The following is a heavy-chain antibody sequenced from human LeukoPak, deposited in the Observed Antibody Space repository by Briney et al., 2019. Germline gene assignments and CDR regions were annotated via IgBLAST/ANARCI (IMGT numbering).Heavy chain of an antibody. D-gene: IGHD3-10*01. CDR1: GFSFSNAW. Sequence: GGSLRLCCAASGFSFSNAWMSWVRQAPGKGLEWVGRIKSKGDGGTTDYAAPVKGRFTISRDDSKNTLYLQMNSLKTEDTAVYYCTLYYNAFDIWGQGTMVTVSS. J-gene: IGHJ3*02. CDR2: IKSKGDGGTT. V-gene: IGHV3-15*01. CDR3: TLYYNAFDI.